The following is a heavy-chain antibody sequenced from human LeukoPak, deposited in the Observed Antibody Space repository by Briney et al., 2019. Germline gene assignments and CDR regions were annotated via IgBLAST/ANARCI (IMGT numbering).Heavy chain of an antibody. J-gene: IGHJ4*02. Sequence: GGSLRLSCADAGFTFRSYGMTWVRQAPGKGLEWVSSITGRGDSTYYADSVKGRFIISRDNSKNTLYLQMNSLRAEDTAIYYCAKLENWGQGTLVTVSS. V-gene: IGHV3-23*01. D-gene: IGHD1-1*01. CDR1: GFTFRSYG. CDR3: AKLEN. CDR2: ITGRGDST.